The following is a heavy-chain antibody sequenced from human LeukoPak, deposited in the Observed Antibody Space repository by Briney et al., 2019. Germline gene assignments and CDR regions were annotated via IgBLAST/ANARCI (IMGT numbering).Heavy chain of an antibody. CDR3: ARPYYSYYYDSSGFRH. CDR2: ISYDGSNK. J-gene: IGHJ1*01. D-gene: IGHD3-22*01. Sequence: GRSLRLSCAASGFTFSSYAMHWVRQAPGKGLEWVAVISYDGSNKYYADSVKGRFTISRDNSKNTLYLQMNSLRAEDTAVYYCARPYYSYYYDSSGFRHWGQGTLVTVSS. V-gene: IGHV3-30*04. CDR1: GFTFSSYA.